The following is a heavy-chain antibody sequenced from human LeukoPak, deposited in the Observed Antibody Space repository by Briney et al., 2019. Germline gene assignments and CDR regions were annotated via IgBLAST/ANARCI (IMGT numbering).Heavy chain of an antibody. J-gene: IGHJ5*02. CDR1: GDSISSYY. CDR2: IYYSGST. V-gene: IGHV4-59*08. D-gene: IGHD3-22*01. Sequence: SETLSLTCTVSGDSISSYYWSWIRQPPGKGLEWIGYIYYSGSTNYNPSLKSRVTIPVDTSKNQFSLKLSSVTAADTAVYYCARRIVANWFDPWGQGTLVTVSS. CDR3: ARRIVANWFDP.